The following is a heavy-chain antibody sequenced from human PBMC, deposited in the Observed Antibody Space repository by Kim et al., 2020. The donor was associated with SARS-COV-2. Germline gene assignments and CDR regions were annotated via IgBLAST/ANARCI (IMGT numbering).Heavy chain of an antibody. CDR1: GFTFSSYA. J-gene: IGHJ2*01. CDR2: ISYDGSKK. Sequence: GGSLRLSCAASGFTFSSYAMHWVRQAPGKGLEWVAVISYDGSKKYYADSVKSRFTISRDNSKNTLYLQMNSLRAEDTAVYYCARDQGTVVPLNWYFDLWGRGTLVTFSS. D-gene: IGHD2-15*01. CDR3: ARDQGTVVPLNWYFDL. V-gene: IGHV3-30*04.